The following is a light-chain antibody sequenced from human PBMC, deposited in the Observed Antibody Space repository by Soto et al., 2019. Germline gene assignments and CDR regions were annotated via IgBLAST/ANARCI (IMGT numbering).Light chain of an antibody. CDR2: KVT. Sequence: QSVPTQPPSASGSLGQSVTIPCTGTSSDVGGYDHVSWYQQHPGKAPKLMIYKVTKRPAGVPDRFSGSKSGNTASLTVSGLQAEDEADYYCSSDAGNYNYVFGTGTKVTVL. V-gene: IGLV2-8*01. CDR1: SSDVGGYDH. J-gene: IGLJ1*01. CDR3: SSDAGNYNYV.